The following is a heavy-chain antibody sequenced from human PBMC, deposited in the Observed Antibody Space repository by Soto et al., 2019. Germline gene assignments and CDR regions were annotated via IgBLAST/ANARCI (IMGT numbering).Heavy chain of an antibody. CDR1: GYTFTSYY. CDR3: ARDPVRSSPDDAFDI. V-gene: IGHV1-46*01. D-gene: IGHD6-6*01. J-gene: IGHJ3*02. Sequence: ASLKVSCKASGYTFTSYYMHWVRQAPGQGLEWMGIINPSGGSTSYAQKFQGRVTMTRDTSTSTVYMELSSLRSEDTAVYYCARDPVRSSPDDAFDIWGQGTMVTVSS. CDR2: INPSGGST.